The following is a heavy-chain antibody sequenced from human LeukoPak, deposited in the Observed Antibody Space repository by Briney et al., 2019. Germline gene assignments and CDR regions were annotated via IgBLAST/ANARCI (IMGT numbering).Heavy chain of an antibody. J-gene: IGHJ4*02. CDR1: GYSFTRST. V-gene: IGHV1-3*01. CDR2: ITGNGNT. CDR3: ASKLLFGSIDY. Sequence: ASVKVSCKASGYSFTRSTMHWVRQAPGQRLEWMGWITGNGNTKYSQQFQGRVNLTWDISASTAYMALSSLRSEDTAVYYCASKLLFGSIDYWGQGALVTVSS. D-gene: IGHD2-15*01.